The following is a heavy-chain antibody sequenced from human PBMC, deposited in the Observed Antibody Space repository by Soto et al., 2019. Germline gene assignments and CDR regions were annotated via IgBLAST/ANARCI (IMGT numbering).Heavy chain of an antibody. CDR2: ISGSGGTT. CDR1: GFTFSSYA. Sequence: EVQLLESGGGLVQPGGSLRLSCAASGFTFSSYAMSWVCQAPGKGLEWVSAISGSGGTTYYTDSVKGRFTISRDNSKNTLYLQMNSLRVEDTAVYYCAKYCSSTSCLVVYGMDVWGQGTTVTVSS. CDR3: AKYCSSTSCLVVYGMDV. D-gene: IGHD2-2*01. J-gene: IGHJ6*02. V-gene: IGHV3-23*01.